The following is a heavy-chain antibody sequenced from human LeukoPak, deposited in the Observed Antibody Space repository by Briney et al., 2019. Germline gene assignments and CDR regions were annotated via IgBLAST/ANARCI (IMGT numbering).Heavy chain of an antibody. J-gene: IGHJ6*03. D-gene: IGHD3-3*01. CDR1: GFTFSTYS. V-gene: IGHV3-21*04. CDR2: ISSSSSYI. CDR3: ARVGGYDFWSGYYKYYYYYMDV. Sequence: PGGSLRLSCAASGFTFSTYSMNWVRQAPGKGLEWVSAISSSSSYIYYVDSVKGRFTISRDNSKNTLYLQMSSLRAEDTAVYYCARVGGYDFWSGYYKYYYYYMDVWGKGTTVTVSS.